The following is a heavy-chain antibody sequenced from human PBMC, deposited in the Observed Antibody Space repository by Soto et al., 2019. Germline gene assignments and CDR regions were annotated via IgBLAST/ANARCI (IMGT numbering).Heavy chain of an antibody. CDR2: IWYDGSNK. V-gene: IGHV3-33*01. CDR3: ARDPSYYYYYGMDV. J-gene: IGHJ6*02. CDR1: GFTFSSYG. Sequence: GGSLRLSCAASGFTFSSYGMRWVRRAPGKGLEWVAVIWYDGSNKYYADSVKGRFTISRDNSKNTVYLQMNSLRAEDTAVYYCARDPSYYYYYGMDVWGQGTTVTVSS.